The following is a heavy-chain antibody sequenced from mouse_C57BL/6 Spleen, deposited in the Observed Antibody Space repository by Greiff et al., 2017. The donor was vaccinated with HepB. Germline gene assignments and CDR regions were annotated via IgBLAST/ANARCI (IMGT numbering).Heavy chain of an antibody. D-gene: IGHD2-1*01. CDR3: ARGDGNYTPYWYFDV. V-gene: IGHV5-16*01. J-gene: IGHJ1*03. Sequence: EVKLMESEGGLVQPGSSMKLSCTASGFTFSDYYMAWVRQVPEKGLEWVANINYDGSSTYYLDSLKSRFIISRDNAKNILYLQMSSLKSEDTATYYCARGDGNYTPYWYFDVWGTGTTVTVSS. CDR2: INYDGSST. CDR1: GFTFSDYY.